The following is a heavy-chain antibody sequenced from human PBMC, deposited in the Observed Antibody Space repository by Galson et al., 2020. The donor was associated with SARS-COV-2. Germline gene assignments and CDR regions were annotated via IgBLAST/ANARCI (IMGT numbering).Heavy chain of an antibody. CDR1: GFTFSVYA. CDR2: ISGSGGNT. Sequence: TGGSLRLSCAASGFTFSVYAMSWVRQAPGKGPEWVSTISGSGGNTYYADSVQGRFTISRDNSKNTLYLQVNSLRVEDTAVYYCAKVSQYDLWSGQPSPFDYWGQGTLVTVSS. CDR3: AKVSQYDLWSGQPSPFDY. J-gene: IGHJ4*02. V-gene: IGHV3-23*01. D-gene: IGHD3-3*01.